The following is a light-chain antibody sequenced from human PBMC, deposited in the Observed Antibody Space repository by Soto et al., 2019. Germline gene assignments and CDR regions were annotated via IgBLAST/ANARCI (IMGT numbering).Light chain of an antibody. V-gene: IGKV3-20*01. Sequence: EIVLTQSPGTLSLSPGERATLSCRASQSVSSNYLAWYQQKPGQAPRPLIYGASSRATGLPDRFGGSGAGTDFTLTISRLESEDFEVYYCQQYGSSPWTFGQGTKGESK. CDR3: QQYGSSPWT. CDR1: QSVSSNY. J-gene: IGKJ1*01. CDR2: GAS.